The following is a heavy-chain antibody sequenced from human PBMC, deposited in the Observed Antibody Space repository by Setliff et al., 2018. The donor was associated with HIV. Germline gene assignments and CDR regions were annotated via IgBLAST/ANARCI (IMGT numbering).Heavy chain of an antibody. V-gene: IGHV4-34*01. CDR2: INHSGST. J-gene: IGHJ6*03. CDR3: ATASSSSWFTYYYYMDV. D-gene: IGHD6-13*01. CDR1: GGSFSGYY. Sequence: PSETLSLTCAVYGGSFSGYYWSWIRQPPGKGLEWIGEINHSGSTNYNPSLKSRVTISVDTSKNQFSLKLSSVTAADTAVYYCATASSSSWFTYYYYMDVWG.